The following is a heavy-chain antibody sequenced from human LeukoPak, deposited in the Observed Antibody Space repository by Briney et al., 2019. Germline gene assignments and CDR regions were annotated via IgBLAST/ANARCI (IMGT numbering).Heavy chain of an antibody. J-gene: IGHJ4*02. D-gene: IGHD1-26*01. Sequence: PGGSLRLSCAASGFTFSSYAMSWVRQAPGKGLEWVSAISGSGGSTYYADSVKGRFTISRDNSKNTLYLQMNSLRAEDTAVYYCARAGGVGSYYADYWGQGTLVTVSS. CDR2: ISGSGGST. CDR3: ARAGGVGSYYADY. V-gene: IGHV3-23*01. CDR1: GFTFSSYA.